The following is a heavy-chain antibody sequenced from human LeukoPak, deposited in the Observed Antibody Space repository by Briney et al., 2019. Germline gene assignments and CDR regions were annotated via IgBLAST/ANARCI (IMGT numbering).Heavy chain of an antibody. CDR2: ISGSGSTI. CDR3: SKARRDGFNLGDY. V-gene: IGHV3-48*03. D-gene: IGHD5-24*01. J-gene: IGHJ4*02. Sequence: GGSLRLSCAASGFTFSSYEMNWVRQAPGKGLEWVSYISGSGSTIYYADSVKGRFTISRDNAKNSLYLQMNSLRAEDTARYYCSKARRDGFNLGDYWGQGTLVTVSS. CDR1: GFTFSSYE.